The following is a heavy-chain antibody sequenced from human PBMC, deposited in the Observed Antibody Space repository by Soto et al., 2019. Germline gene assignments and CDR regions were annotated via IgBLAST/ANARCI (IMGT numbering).Heavy chain of an antibody. CDR2: FNAANGNV. CDR3: ARITVAGYFDY. V-gene: IGHV1-3*01. D-gene: IGHD6-19*01. J-gene: IGHJ4*02. CDR1: GSTFIRYG. Sequence: QVQLVQSGAEVKKPGASVKASCMASGSTFIRYGIHWMRQAPGKSPDWMGWFNAANGNVKYSEKFQGRVSITRDTSARAAYMELSSLRSEDTAVYYYARITVAGYFDYWGQGTEVTVSS.